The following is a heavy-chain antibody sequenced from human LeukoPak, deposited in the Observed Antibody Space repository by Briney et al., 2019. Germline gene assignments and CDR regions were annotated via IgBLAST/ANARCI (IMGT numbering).Heavy chain of an antibody. V-gene: IGHV3-30*18. CDR2: ISYDGSNK. CDR3: AKDLQNTAMVLDY. Sequence: GGSLRLSCAASGFTFSSYGMHWVRQAPGKGLEWVAVISYDGSNKYYADSVKGRFTISRDNSKNTLYLQMNSLRAEDTAVYHCAKDLQNTAMVLDYWGQGTLVTVSS. J-gene: IGHJ4*02. CDR1: GFTFSSYG. D-gene: IGHD5-18*01.